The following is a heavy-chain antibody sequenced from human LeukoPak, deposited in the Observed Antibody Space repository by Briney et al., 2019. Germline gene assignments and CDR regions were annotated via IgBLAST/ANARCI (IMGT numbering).Heavy chain of an antibody. D-gene: IGHD6-13*01. CDR1: GFTFSSYG. Sequence: PGRSLRLSCAASGFTFSSYGMHWVRQGPGKGLEWVAVIWYDGSNKYYADSVKGRFTISRDNSKNTLYLQMNSLRAEDTAVYYCARDLAAADQPPFRYYYYGMDVWGQGTTVTVSS. CDR2: IWYDGSNK. V-gene: IGHV3-33*01. CDR3: ARDLAAADQPPFRYYYYGMDV. J-gene: IGHJ6*02.